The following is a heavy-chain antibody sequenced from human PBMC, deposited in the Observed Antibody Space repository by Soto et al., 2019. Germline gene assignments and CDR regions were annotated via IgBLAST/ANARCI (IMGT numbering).Heavy chain of an antibody. J-gene: IGHJ4*02. V-gene: IGHV3-30*18. Sequence: GGSLRLSCAASGFTFSSYGMHWVRQAPGKGLEWVAVISYDGSNKCYADSVKGRFTISRDNSKNTLYLQMNSLRAEDTAVYYCAKDRGTEMYYFDYWGQGTLVTVSS. CDR1: GFTFSSYG. CDR2: ISYDGSNK. D-gene: IGHD1-1*01. CDR3: AKDRGTEMYYFDY.